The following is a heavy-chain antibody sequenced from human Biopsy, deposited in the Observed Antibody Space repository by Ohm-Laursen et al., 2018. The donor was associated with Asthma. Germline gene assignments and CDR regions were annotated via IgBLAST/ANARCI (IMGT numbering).Heavy chain of an antibody. J-gene: IGHJ4*02. Sequence: TLSLTCTVSGGSISSGGYYWSWIRQHPGKGLEWIGYIYYSGSTYYNPSLKSRVTISVDTSKNQFSLYLSSVTAADTAVYYCARWGSFGFDYWGQGTLVTVSS. CDR1: GGSISSGGYY. D-gene: IGHD7-27*01. V-gene: IGHV4-31*03. CDR3: ARWGSFGFDY. CDR2: IYYSGST.